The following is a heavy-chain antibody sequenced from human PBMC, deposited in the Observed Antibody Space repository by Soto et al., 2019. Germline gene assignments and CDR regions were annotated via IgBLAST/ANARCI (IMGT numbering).Heavy chain of an antibody. CDR1: GGSFRGYY. V-gene: IGHV4-34*01. CDR2: VNHSGST. D-gene: IGHD5-12*01. J-gene: IGHJ4*02. Sequence: QVQLQQWGAGLLKPSETLSLTCAAYGGSFRGYYWSWIRQPPGKGLEWIGEVNHSGSTNYNPSHKHRGPLSEATPKNQYPLMLSADTAADTAVYYCAGGGYSGYYLQWADHRGQGTLVNGSS. CDR3: AGGGYSGYYLQWADH.